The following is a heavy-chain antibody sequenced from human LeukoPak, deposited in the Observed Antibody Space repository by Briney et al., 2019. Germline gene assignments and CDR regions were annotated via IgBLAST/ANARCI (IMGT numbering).Heavy chain of an antibody. Sequence: LAGGSLRLACAASGFTFDDYTMHWVRQAPGKSLEWVSLISWDVGSTYYADPVKGRFTISRDNSKNSLYLQMNSLRTEDTALYYCAASRGWDFDYWGQGTLVTVSS. CDR2: ISWDVGST. CDR3: AASRGWDFDY. V-gene: IGHV3-43*01. J-gene: IGHJ4*02. CDR1: GFTFDDYT. D-gene: IGHD1-26*01.